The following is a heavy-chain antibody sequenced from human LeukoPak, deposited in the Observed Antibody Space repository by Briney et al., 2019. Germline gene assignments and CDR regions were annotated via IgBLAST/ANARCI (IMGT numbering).Heavy chain of an antibody. V-gene: IGHV3-48*03. Sequence: GGSLRLSCAASGFTFSSYEMNWVRQALGKGLEWIGYIGLDDSPIYYAESVRGRFTISRDNAKNSLYLEMHSLRAEDTAIYYCAREARNCGGDCLDYWGQGTLVTVSS. J-gene: IGHJ4*02. CDR2: IGLDDSPI. CDR1: GFTFSSYE. D-gene: IGHD2-21*02. CDR3: AREARNCGGDCLDY.